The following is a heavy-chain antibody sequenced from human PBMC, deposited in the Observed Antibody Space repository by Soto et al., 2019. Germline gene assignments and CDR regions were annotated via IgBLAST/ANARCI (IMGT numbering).Heavy chain of an antibody. V-gene: IGHV3-23*01. D-gene: IGHD3-9*01. CDR3: ARDPSTGNADY. CDR1: GFTFSTYA. CDR2: ISSDGDST. Sequence: EVHLLESGGDLVQPGGSLRLSCAASGFTFSTYALNWVRQSPGKGLEWVSTISSDGDSTYYVDSVKGRFTVSRDNSKNTMYMHMNSLRAEDTALYFCARDPSTGNADYWGKGTLVTVSS. J-gene: IGHJ4*02.